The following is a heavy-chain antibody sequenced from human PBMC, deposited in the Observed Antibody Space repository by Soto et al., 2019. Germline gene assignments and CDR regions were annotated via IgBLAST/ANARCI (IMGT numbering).Heavy chain of an antibody. Sequence: QVQLQESGPGLVKPSETLSLTCTVSGGSIRSYYWSWIRQPPGKGLEWIGSIYYSGSTNYKPSLTSRVTISVDTSKNQFSLTLNSVTAADTAVYYCARQGGWFDPWGQGTLVTVSS. CDR1: GGSIRSYY. D-gene: IGHD1-26*01. CDR3: ARQGGWFDP. CDR2: IYYSGST. J-gene: IGHJ5*02. V-gene: IGHV4-59*08.